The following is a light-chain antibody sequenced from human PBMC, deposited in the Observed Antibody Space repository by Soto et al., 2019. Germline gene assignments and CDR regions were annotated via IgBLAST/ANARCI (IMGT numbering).Light chain of an antibody. CDR1: SSDVGGYNY. J-gene: IGLJ1*01. CDR3: SSYTSSSTLL. Sequence: SVLTQPASVSGSPGQSINISCTGTSSDVGGYNYVSWYQQHPGKAPKLMIYDVSNRPSGVSNRFSGSKSGNTASLTISGLQAEDEADYYCSSYTSSSTLLFGTGTKVTVL. CDR2: DVS. V-gene: IGLV2-14*01.